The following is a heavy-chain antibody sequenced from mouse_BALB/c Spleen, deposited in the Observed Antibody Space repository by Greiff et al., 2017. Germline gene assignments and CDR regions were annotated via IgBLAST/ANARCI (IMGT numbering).Heavy chain of an antibody. CDR3: ARSSSYGNYYYAMDY. J-gene: IGHJ4*01. V-gene: IGHV1-18*01. CDR1: GYTFTDYN. D-gene: IGHD2-1*01. CDR2: INPNNGGT. Sequence: VQLQQSGPELVKPGASVKIPCKASGYTFTDYNMDWVKQSHGKSLEWIGDINPNNGGTIYNQKFKGKATLTVDKSSSTAYMQLSSLTSEDSAVYYCARSSSYGNYYYAMDYWGQGTSVTVSS.